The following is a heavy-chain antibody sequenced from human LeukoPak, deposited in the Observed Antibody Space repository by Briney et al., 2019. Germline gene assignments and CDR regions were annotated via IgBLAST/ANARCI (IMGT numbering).Heavy chain of an antibody. J-gene: IGHJ4*02. CDR3: ARAPYSSGWYYFDY. V-gene: IGHV3-30*04. Sequence: GRSLRLSCAASGFTFSSYAMHWVRQAPGKGLEWVALISYDGSTRDYVDSEKGRFTTSRDNSINTLYLQMSSLRPEDTAVYYCARAPYSSGWYYFDYWGQGTLVTVSS. CDR1: GFTFSSYA. CDR2: ISYDGSTR. D-gene: IGHD6-19*01.